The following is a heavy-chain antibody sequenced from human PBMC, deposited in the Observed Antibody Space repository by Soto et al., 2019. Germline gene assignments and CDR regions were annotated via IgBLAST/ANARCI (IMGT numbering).Heavy chain of an antibody. CDR2: MNPNSGNT. CDR1: GYTFTSYD. Sequence: ASVKVSCKASGYTFTSYDINWVRQATGQGLEWMGWMNPNSGNTGYAQKFQGRVTMTRNTSISTAYMELSSLRSEDTAVYYCARASGSSYWFDPWGQGTLVTVSS. V-gene: IGHV1-8*01. J-gene: IGHJ5*02. CDR3: ARASGSSYWFDP. D-gene: IGHD1-26*01.